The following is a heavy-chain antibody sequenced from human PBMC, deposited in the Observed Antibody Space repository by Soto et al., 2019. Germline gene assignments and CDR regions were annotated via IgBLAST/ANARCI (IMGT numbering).Heavy chain of an antibody. Sequence: EASVKVSCKASGYTFTGYYMHWVRQAPGQGLEWMGWINPNSGGTNYAQKFQGRVTMTRDTSISTAYMELSRLRSDDTAVYYCAREEAARAYYYYGMDVWGQGTTVTVS. D-gene: IGHD6-6*01. CDR3: AREEAARAYYYYGMDV. CDR2: INPNSGGT. CDR1: GYTFTGYY. J-gene: IGHJ6*02. V-gene: IGHV1-2*02.